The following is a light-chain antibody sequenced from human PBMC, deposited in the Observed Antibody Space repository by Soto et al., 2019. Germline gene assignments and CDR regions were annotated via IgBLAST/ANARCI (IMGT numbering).Light chain of an antibody. J-gene: IGKJ3*01. CDR2: DAS. CDR1: QSISSW. V-gene: IGKV1-5*01. CDR3: QQYNSYLFT. Sequence: DIHMTQSXSTLSASVGDRVTITCRASQSISSWLAWYQQKPGKAPKLLIYDASSLESGVPSRFSGSGSGTEFTLTISSLQPDDFATYYCQQYNSYLFTFGPGTKVDIK.